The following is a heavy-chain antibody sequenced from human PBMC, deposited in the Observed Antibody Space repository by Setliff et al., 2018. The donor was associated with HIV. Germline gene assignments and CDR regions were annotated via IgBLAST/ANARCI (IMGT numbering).Heavy chain of an antibody. D-gene: IGHD2-15*01. CDR2: IDWDDDK. CDR1: GFSLSTSGMC. CDR3: AHRLGYCSGGSFFGAFDI. J-gene: IGHJ3*02. Sequence: SGPTLVNPTQTLTLTCTFSGFSLSTSGMCVSWIRQPPGKALEWLARIDWDDDKYYSTSLKTRLTISKDTSKNQVVLTMTNMDPVDTATYYCAHRLGYCSGGSFFGAFDIWGQGTMVTVSS. V-gene: IGHV2-70*12.